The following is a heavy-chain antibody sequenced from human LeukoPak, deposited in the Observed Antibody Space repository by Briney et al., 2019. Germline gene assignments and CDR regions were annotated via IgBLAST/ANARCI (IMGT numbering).Heavy chain of an antibody. J-gene: IGHJ4*02. D-gene: IGHD3-22*01. CDR3: AKGGYYDSSRFDY. V-gene: IGHV3-48*01. CDR1: GFTFSSYS. CDR2: ISSSSSTI. Sequence: PGGSLRLSCAASGFTFSSYSMNWVRQAPGKGLEWVSYISSSSSTIYYADSVKGRFTISRDNAKNSLYLQMNSLRAEDTAVYYCAKGGYYDSSRFDYWGQGTLVTVSS.